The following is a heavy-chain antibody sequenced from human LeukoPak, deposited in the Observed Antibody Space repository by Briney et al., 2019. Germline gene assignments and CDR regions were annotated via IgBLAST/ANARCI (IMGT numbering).Heavy chain of an antibody. CDR1: GFTFSSYA. CDR2: ISGSGGST. V-gene: IGHV3-23*01. D-gene: IGHD4-17*01. J-gene: IGHJ4*02. Sequence: GGSLRLSCAASGFTFSSYAMSWVRQAPGKGLEWVSAISGSGGSTYYADSVKGRFTISRDNSKNSLYLQMNSLKTEDTAVYYCARAYDYGDHSYFDYWGQGTLVTVSS. CDR3: ARAYDYGDHSYFDY.